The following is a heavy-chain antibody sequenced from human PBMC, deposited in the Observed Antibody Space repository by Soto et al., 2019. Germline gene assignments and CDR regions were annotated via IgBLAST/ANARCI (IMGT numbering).Heavy chain of an antibody. J-gene: IGHJ5*02. CDR3: ARRLYYYDSSGYFEP. CDR1: GGSISSGDYY. Sequence: LSVTCTVSGGSISSGDYYWSWIRQHPGKGLEWIGYIYYSGSTYYNPSLKSRVTISVDTSKSQFSLKLSSVTAADTAVYYCARRLYYYDSSGYFEPWGQGTLVTVSS. CDR2: IYYSGST. V-gene: IGHV4-31*03. D-gene: IGHD3-22*01.